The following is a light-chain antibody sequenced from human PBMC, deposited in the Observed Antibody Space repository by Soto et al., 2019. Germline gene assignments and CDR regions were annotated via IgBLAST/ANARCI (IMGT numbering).Light chain of an antibody. Sequence: QSALTQPASVSGSPGQSITISFTGTSSDGGGYNYVSWYQQHPGKAPKLMIYDVSNRPSGVSNLFSGSKSGNTASLTISGLQAEDEADYYCSSYTSSTLLSVFGTGPKVTV. CDR3: SSYTSSTLLSV. J-gene: IGLJ1*01. CDR2: DVS. CDR1: SSDGGGYNY. V-gene: IGLV2-14*01.